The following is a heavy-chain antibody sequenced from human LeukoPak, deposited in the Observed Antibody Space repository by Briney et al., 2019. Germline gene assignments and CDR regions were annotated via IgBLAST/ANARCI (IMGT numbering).Heavy chain of an antibody. Sequence: SETLSLTCTVSGGSISTYYWSCIWQPPGKGLEWIGYINYGGSTNYNPSLKSRVTISVDTSKNQFSLKLSSVTAADTAVYYCARAGTSGWYGEYWGRGILVTVSS. V-gene: IGHV4-59*01. D-gene: IGHD6-19*01. CDR3: ARAGTSGWYGEY. CDR2: INYGGST. J-gene: IGHJ4*02. CDR1: GGSISTYY.